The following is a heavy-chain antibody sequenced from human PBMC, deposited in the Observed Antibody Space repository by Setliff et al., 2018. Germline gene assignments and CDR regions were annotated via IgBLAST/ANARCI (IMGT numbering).Heavy chain of an antibody. D-gene: IGHD6-19*01. Sequence: SETLSLTCAVYGGSFSGYYWRWIRQPPGKRLEWIEEILHSGNINYNPSLKSRVTISMDTSKNQFSLEVNSVTAADTAVYYCAREGSYSSGWLSGYFDYWGQGTLVTVSS. CDR2: ILHSGNI. V-gene: IGHV4-34*12. CDR1: GGSFSGYY. J-gene: IGHJ4*02. CDR3: AREGSYSSGWLSGYFDY.